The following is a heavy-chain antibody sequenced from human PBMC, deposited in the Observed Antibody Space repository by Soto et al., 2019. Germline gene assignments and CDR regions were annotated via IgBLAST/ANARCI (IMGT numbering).Heavy chain of an antibody. CDR1: GFTFSGSA. V-gene: IGHV3-73*01. CDR3: TRLVGSHTAITP. D-gene: IGHD5-18*01. CDR2: IRSKANSYAT. J-gene: IGHJ5*02. Sequence: GGSLRLSCAASGFTFSGSAMHWVRQASGKGLEWVGRIRSKANSYATAYAASVKGRFTISRDDSKNTAYLQMNSLKTEDTAVYYCTRLVGSHTAITPWGQGTLVTVSS.